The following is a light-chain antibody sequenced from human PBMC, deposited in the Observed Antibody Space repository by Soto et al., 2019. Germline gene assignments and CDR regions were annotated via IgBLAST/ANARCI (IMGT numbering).Light chain of an antibody. Sequence: EIVLTQSPATLSLSPGERATLSCRASQSVSSYLAWYQQKPGQAPRLLIYDASNSATGIPARFSGSGSGTDFTLTISSLEPEDFAVYYCQQRSNCPVTFGQGTRVEIK. J-gene: IGKJ1*01. CDR1: QSVSSY. CDR2: DAS. CDR3: QQRSNCPVT. V-gene: IGKV3-11*01.